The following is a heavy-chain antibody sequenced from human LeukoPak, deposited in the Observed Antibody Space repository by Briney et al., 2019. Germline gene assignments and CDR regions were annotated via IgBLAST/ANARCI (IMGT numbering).Heavy chain of an antibody. CDR1: GGSVSSYY. CDR3: ARESMVRAFYYYYYYMDV. J-gene: IGHJ6*03. V-gene: IGHV4-4*07. CDR2: IYTSGST. D-gene: IGHD3-10*01. Sequence: SETLSLTCTVSGGSVSSYYWSWIRQPAGKGLEWIGRIYTSGSTNYNPSLKSRVTMSVDTSKNQFSLKLSSVTAADTAVYYCARESMVRAFYYYYYYMDVWGKGTTVTISS.